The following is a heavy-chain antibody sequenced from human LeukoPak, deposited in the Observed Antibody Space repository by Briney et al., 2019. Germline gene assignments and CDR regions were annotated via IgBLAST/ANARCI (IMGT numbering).Heavy chain of an antibody. CDR1: GFTFSAYG. J-gene: IGHJ4*02. CDR3: AKSLVGATSFGVLDY. V-gene: IGHV3-33*06. D-gene: IGHD1-26*01. CDR2: LWYDGSNT. Sequence: GGSLRLSCAASGFTFSAYGMHWVRQAPGKGLEWVALLWYDGSNTYYADSVKGRFTISRDNSKNTLYLQMNSLRAEDTAVYYCAKSLVGATSFGVLDYWGQGTLVTVSS.